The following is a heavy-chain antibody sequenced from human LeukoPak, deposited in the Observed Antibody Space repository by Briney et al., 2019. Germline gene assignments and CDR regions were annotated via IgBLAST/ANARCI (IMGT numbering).Heavy chain of an antibody. CDR2: IKQDGSEK. D-gene: IGHD6-13*01. CDR3: AKGREIGYSSHIDGIGYY. J-gene: IGHJ4*02. V-gene: IGHV3-7*01. Sequence: GGSLRLSCAASGFTFSSYWVSWVRQAPGKGLEWVANIKQDGSEKYYVDSVKGRFTISRDNAKNSLYLQMNSLRAEDTAVYYCAKGREIGYSSHIDGIGYYWGQGTLVTVSS. CDR1: GFTFSSYW.